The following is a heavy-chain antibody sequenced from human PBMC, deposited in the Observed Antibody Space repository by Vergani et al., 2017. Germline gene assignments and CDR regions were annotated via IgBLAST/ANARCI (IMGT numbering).Heavy chain of an antibody. V-gene: IGHV3-11*06. D-gene: IGHD3-22*01. Sequence: QVQLMESGGGLVKPGGSLRLSCAASGFTFSDYYMSWIRQAPGKGLEWVSYISSSSSYTNYADSVKGRFTISRDKAKNSLYLQMNRLRAEDTAVYYCAGDVEARYYDSSGYYPSFDYWGQGTLVTVSS. CDR1: GFTFSDYY. CDR3: AGDVEARYYDSSGYYPSFDY. J-gene: IGHJ4*02. CDR2: ISSSSSYT.